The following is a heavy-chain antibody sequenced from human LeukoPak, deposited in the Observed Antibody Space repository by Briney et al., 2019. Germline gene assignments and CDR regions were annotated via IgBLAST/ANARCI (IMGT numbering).Heavy chain of an antibody. CDR2: IYPGDSDT. CDR1: GYIFTSYW. CDR3: ARPYYYDSSGYQYYFDY. D-gene: IGHD3-22*01. J-gene: IGHJ4*02. V-gene: IGHV5-51*01. Sequence: GESPKISCKGSGYIFTSYWIGWVRPMPGKGLEWMGIIYPGDSDTRYSPSFQGQVTISADKSISTAYLQWSSLKASDTAMYYCARPYYYDSSGYQYYFDYWGQGTLVTVSS.